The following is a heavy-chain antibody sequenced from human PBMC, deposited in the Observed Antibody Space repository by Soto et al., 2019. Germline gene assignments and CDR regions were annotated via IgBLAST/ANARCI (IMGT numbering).Heavy chain of an antibody. J-gene: IGHJ6*02. D-gene: IGHD3-10*01. CDR2: ISGSGGST. Sequence: GGSLRLSCAASGFTFSSYAMSWVRQAPGKGLEWVSAISGSGGSTYYADSVKGRFTISRDNSKNTLYLQMNSLRAEDTAVYYCAKDPMVRGEDYYGMDVWGQGTTVTVSS. CDR1: GFTFSSYA. V-gene: IGHV3-23*01. CDR3: AKDPMVRGEDYYGMDV.